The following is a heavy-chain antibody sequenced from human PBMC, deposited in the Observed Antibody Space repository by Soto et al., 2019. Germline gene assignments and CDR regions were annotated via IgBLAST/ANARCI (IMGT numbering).Heavy chain of an antibody. CDR2: IYYHGNT. Sequence: QVQVQESGPGLVKPSQTLSLKCSVSGGSIGSRDYYWSWIRQHPEKGLEWIGSIYYHGNTDNNPSLRGRPTMSLDTSKNEFSLKLTSVTAADTAVYYCARDRGGAALKAAGMDVWGQGTTVTVS. D-gene: IGHD6-25*01. CDR1: GGSIGSRDYY. V-gene: IGHV4-31*02. J-gene: IGHJ6*02. CDR3: ARDRGGAALKAAGMDV.